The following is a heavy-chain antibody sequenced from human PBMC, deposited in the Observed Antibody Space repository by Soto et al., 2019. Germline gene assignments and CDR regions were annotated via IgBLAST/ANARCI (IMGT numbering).Heavy chain of an antibody. Sequence: QVHLQESGPGLVKPSETLSLTCSVSGGTISGYYWTWIRQPAGKGLEWIGRIYSSGNTKYNPSLQSRVTMSLDTSNNQFSLRLTSVTADDTAVYYCARGQRFSDWFDPWGQGTLVTVSS. CDR3: ARGQRFSDWFDP. CDR1: GGTISGYY. D-gene: IGHD3-3*01. CDR2: IYSSGNT. V-gene: IGHV4-4*07. J-gene: IGHJ5*02.